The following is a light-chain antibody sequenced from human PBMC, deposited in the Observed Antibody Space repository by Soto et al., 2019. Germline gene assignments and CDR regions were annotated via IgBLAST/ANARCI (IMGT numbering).Light chain of an antibody. V-gene: IGKV3-20*01. Sequence: IVFSYSQITLSLSPGGREIPSGGASHTISSSYLAWYQQKPGQAPRLLMYGISRRATGIPDRFSGSGSGTVFTLTISSLQAADFAVYHCRHYDSWPITFGQGTRLEIK. CDR1: HTISSSY. CDR3: RHYDSWPIT. J-gene: IGKJ5*01. CDR2: GIS.